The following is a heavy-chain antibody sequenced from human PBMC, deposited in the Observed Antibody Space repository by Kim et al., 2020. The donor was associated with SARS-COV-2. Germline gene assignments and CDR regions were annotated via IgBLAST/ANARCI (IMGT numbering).Heavy chain of an antibody. V-gene: IGHV1-18*01. Sequence: ASVKVSCKTSGYTFTSYYVNWVRQAPGQGLEWVGCISAYNGETNYAQNFEGRITMTTDISTSTGYMELRSLTSDDTAVYHCARGRDYVVNGAYIQWY. CDR3: ARGRDYVVNGAYIQWY. D-gene: IGHD3-16*01. J-gene: IGHJ2*01. CDR1: GYTFTSYY. CDR2: ISAYNGET.